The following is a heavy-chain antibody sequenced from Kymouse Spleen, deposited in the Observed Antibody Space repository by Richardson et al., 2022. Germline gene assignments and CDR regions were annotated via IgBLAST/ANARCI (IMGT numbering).Heavy chain of an antibody. V-gene: IGHV4-39*01. CDR2: IYYSGST. CDR1: GGSISSSSYY. Sequence: QLQLQESGPGLVKPSETLSLTCTVSGGSISSSSYYWGWIRQPPGKGLEWIGSIYYSGSTYYNPSLKSRVTISVDTSKNQFSLKLSSVTAADTAVYYCARTSYNWNFPVFDYWGQGTLVTVSS. J-gene: IGHJ4*02. D-gene: IGHD1-7*01. CDR3: ARTSYNWNFPVFDY.